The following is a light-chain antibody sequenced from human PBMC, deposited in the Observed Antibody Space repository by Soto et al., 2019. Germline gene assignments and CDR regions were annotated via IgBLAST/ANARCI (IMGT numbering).Light chain of an antibody. CDR3: QVWVSNSEWV. Sequence: SYELTQPPSVSVAPGQTATITCGGANIGSRSVHWYQQRPGQAPVLVVYDDKERPSGIPERFSGSNSGNTATLTITRVEDGDESDYYCQVWVSNSEWVFGGGTKLTVL. CDR2: DDK. J-gene: IGLJ3*02. V-gene: IGLV3-21*02. CDR1: NIGSRS.